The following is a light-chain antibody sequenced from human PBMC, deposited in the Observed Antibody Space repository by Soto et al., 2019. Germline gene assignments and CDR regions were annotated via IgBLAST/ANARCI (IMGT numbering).Light chain of an antibody. CDR1: SSNIGAGYD. J-gene: IGLJ2*01. CDR3: QSYDIRLSGVV. Sequence: QSVLTQPPSVSGAPGQRVTISCTGSSSNIGAGYDVHWYQHLPGTAPKVLIYGNRHRPSGVPDRFSGSKSGTSASLAITGLQADDEADYYCQSYDIRLSGVVCGGGTKLTVL. CDR2: GNR. V-gene: IGLV1-40*01.